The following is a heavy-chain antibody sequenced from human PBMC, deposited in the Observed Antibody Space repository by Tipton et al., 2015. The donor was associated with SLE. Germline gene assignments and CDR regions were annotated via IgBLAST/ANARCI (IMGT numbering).Heavy chain of an antibody. Sequence: TLSLTCAVYGRSFSGYYWSWIRQPPGKGLEWIGEINHSGSTNYNPSLKSRVTISVDTSNNQFSLKLTSVTAADTAVYYCARGMVTWRGAIIGVDVWGQGTTVNVSS. V-gene: IGHV4-34*01. J-gene: IGHJ6*02. CDR2: INHSGST. CDR3: ARGMVTWRGAIIGVDV. CDR1: GRSFSGYY. D-gene: IGHD2-21*02.